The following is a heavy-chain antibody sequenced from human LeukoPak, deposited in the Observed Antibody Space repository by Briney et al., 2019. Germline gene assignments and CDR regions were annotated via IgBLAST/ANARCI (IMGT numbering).Heavy chain of an antibody. Sequence: SETLSLTCAVYGGSFSGDYWSWIRQPPGKGLEWIGEINHSGSTNYNPSLKSRVTISVDTSKNQFSLKLSSVTAADTAVYYCARGSPPGYYYDSSGYSKPPYFDYWGQGTLVTVSS. CDR3: ARGSPPGYYYDSSGYSKPPYFDY. CDR1: GGSFSGDY. J-gene: IGHJ4*02. D-gene: IGHD3-22*01. V-gene: IGHV4-34*01. CDR2: INHSGST.